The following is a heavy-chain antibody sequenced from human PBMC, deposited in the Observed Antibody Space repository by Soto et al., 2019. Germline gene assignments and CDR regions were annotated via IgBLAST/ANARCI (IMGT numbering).Heavy chain of an antibody. Sequence: GESLKISCKGSGYIFAGYWITWGLQKPGKGLEWMGRIDPSDSQTYYSPSFRGHVTISRDNSKNTLYLQMNSLRAEDTAVYYCARTPDLSIFPYYFDYWGQGTLVTVSS. D-gene: IGHD3-9*01. V-gene: IGHV5-10-1*01. CDR3: ARTPDLSIFPYYFDY. CDR1: GYIFAGYW. CDR2: IDPSDSQT. J-gene: IGHJ4*02.